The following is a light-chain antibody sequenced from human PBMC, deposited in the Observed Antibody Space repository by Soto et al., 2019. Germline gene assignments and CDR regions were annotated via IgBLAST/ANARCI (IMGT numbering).Light chain of an antibody. CDR2: DVN. Sequence: QSALTQPASLSGSPGQSITISCTGTSSDVGGYNYVSWYQHHPDKAPKLMIYDVNNRPSGVSNRFSGSKSGNTASLTISGLQAEDEAAYYCSSYTSSSTRLVFGGGTKLTVL. J-gene: IGLJ2*01. V-gene: IGLV2-14*03. CDR3: SSYTSSSTRLV. CDR1: SSDVGGYNY.